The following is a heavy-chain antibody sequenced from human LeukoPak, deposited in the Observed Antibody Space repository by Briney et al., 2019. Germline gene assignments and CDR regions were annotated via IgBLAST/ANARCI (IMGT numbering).Heavy chain of an antibody. D-gene: IGHD1-7*01. J-gene: IGHJ5*02. Sequence: SETLSLTCTVSGGSISSYYWSWIRQPAGKGLEWIGRIYTSGSTNYNPSLKSRVTMSVDTSKNQFSLKLSSVTAADTAVYYCARGKEMATMWNSANWFDAWGQGTLVTVSS. CDR1: GGSISSYY. V-gene: IGHV4-4*07. CDR2: IYTSGST. CDR3: ARGKEMATMWNSANWFDA.